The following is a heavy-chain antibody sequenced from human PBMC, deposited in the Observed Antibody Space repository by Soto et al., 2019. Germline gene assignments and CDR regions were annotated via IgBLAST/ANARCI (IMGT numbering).Heavy chain of an antibody. Sequence: ASVKVSCKASGYTFTSYGISWVRQAPGQGLEWMGWISAYNGNTNYAQKLQGRVTMTTDTSTSTAYMELRSLRSDDTAVYYCARDTHMMTTVTTYAYWGQGTLVTVSS. D-gene: IGHD4-17*01. CDR3: ARDTHMMTTVTTYAY. V-gene: IGHV1-18*01. J-gene: IGHJ4*02. CDR1: GYTFTSYG. CDR2: ISAYNGNT.